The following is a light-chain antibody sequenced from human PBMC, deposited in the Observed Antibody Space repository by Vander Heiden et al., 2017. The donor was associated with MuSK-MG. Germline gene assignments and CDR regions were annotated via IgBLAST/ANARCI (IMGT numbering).Light chain of an antibody. CDR3: QQYDSAPPLT. CDR1: QSCLYSYDNKNY. CDR2: WAS. J-gene: IGKJ4*01. V-gene: IGKV4-1*01. Sequence: ENARTHCPDSPSLSLWETATINCKSSQSCLYSYDNKNYLAWYQQKPGQPPKLLIYWASTLESGVPDRFSGSGSGTDFTLTISSLQAEDVAVYYCQQYDSAPPLTFGGGTKVEIK.